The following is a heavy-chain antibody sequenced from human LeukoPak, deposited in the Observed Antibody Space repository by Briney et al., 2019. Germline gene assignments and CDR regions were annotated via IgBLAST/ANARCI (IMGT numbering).Heavy chain of an antibody. CDR3: ARASH. CDR2: IYYSGST. CDR1: GFSFSSYA. V-gene: IGHV4-59*01. J-gene: IGHJ4*02. Sequence: GSLRLSCAASGFSFSSYAMSWIRQPPGKGLEWVGYIYYSGSTNYNPSLKSRVTISVDTSKNQFSLKLSSVTAADTAVYYCARASHLGQGILVTVSS.